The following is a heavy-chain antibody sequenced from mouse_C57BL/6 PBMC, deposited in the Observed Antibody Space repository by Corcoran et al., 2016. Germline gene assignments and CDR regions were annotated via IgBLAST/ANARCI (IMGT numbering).Heavy chain of an antibody. D-gene: IGHD2-4*01. V-gene: IGHV1-26*01. CDR1: GDTFTDYY. CDR2: INPNNGGT. CDR3: AGYDYNYFDY. J-gene: IGHJ2*01. Sequence: EVQLQQSGPELVKPGASVKISCKASGDTFTDYYMNWVKQSHGKRLEWIGDINPNNGGTSYNQKFKGKATLTVDKSSSTAYMELRSLTSEDSAVYYCAGYDYNYFDYWGQGTTLTVSS.